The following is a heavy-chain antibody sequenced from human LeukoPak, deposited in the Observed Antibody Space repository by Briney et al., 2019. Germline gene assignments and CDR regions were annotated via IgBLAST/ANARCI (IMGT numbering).Heavy chain of an antibody. CDR3: ARVTRIAIFGVINNRHDY. J-gene: IGHJ4*02. CDR2: IIPIFGTA. CDR1: GGTFSSYA. Sequence: SVKVSCKASGGTFSSYAISWVRQAPGQGLEWMGRIIPIFGTANYAQKFQGRVTITADKSTSTAYMELSSLRSEDTAVYYCARVTRIAIFGVINNRHDYWGQGTLVTVSS. V-gene: IGHV1-69*06. D-gene: IGHD3-3*01.